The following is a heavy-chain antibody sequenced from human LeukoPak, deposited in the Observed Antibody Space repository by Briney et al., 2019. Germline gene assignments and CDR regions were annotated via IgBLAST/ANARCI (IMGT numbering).Heavy chain of an antibody. V-gene: IGHV3-23*01. CDR2: IGNSGGST. CDR3: AKMTYESIAPI. D-gene: IGHD3-16*01. J-gene: IGHJ3*02. Sequence: PGGSLRLSCAASGFAFSSYAMSWVRQAQGQGLEWVSTIGNSGGSTYYAESVKGRFNTYRDNSQNTLYLQMNSLRAEDTAVYYCAKMTYESIAPIWGQGTMVTVSS. CDR1: GFAFSSYA.